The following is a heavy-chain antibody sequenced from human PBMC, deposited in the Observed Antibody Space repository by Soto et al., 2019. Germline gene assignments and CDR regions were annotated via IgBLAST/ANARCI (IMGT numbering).Heavy chain of an antibody. Sequence: QLQLQESGPGRVKPSETLSLTCSVSPGYITSSSYSWGWIRQSPGTGLQWIGSMSHTGSTFYNPSLKGRVAISVDTSKTQISLKLSSVTAADTGTYYCARGLRWTRAFDFWGQGTLVAVSS. CDR3: ARGLRWTRAFDF. V-gene: IGHV4-39*01. CDR1: PGYITSSSYS. D-gene: IGHD4-17*01. J-gene: IGHJ4*02. CDR2: MSHTGST.